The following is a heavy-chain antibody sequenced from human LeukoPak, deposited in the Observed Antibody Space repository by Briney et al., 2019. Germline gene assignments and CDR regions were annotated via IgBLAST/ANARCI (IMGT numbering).Heavy chain of an antibody. D-gene: IGHD6-13*01. CDR3: ARGVYIAAAQYAY. CDR2: IYYSGTA. Sequence: SETLSLTCTVSGGSISSYYWSWIRQPPGKGLEWIGYIYYSGTANYNPSLKSRVTISVDTSKNQFSLKLSSVTAADTAVYYCARGVYIAAAQYAYWGQGTLVTVSS. J-gene: IGHJ4*02. V-gene: IGHV4-59*01. CDR1: GGSISSYY.